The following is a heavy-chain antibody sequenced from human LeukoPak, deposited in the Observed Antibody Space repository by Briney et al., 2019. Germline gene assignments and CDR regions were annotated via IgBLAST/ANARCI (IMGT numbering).Heavy chain of an antibody. Sequence: GGSLRLSCAASAFIFSGYWMSWVRQAPGKGLEWVAFIEPDGSEKYYVDSVKGRFTISRDNAKNSLYLQMNSLRAEDTAVYYCARESRGPGSYWGQGALVTVSS. D-gene: IGHD1-14*01. J-gene: IGHJ4*02. CDR1: AFIFSGYW. V-gene: IGHV3-7*01. CDR3: ARESRGPGSY. CDR2: IEPDGSEK.